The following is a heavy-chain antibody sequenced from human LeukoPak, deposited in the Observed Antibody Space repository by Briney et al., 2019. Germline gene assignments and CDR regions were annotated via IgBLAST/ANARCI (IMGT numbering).Heavy chain of an antibody. J-gene: IGHJ3*02. CDR3: TTWIGEFDAFDI. V-gene: IGHV3-15*01. CDR2: IKSKTDGGTT. D-gene: IGHD3-10*01. CDR1: GFTFSNAW. Sequence: NPGGSLRLSCAASGFTFSNAWMSWVRQAPGKGLEWVGRIKSKTDGGTTDYAAPAKGRFTISRDDSKNTLYLQMNSLKTEDTAVYYCTTWIGEFDAFDIWGQGTMVTVSS.